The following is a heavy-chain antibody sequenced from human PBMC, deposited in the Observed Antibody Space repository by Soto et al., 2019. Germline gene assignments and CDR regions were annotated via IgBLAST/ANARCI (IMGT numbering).Heavy chain of an antibody. CDR2: IRSRGNNYAT. V-gene: IGHV3-73*01. D-gene: IGHD3-3*01. J-gene: IGHJ6*03. CDR1: GFTFSVSA. CDR3: STHASDFWSGYPQYYMDV. Sequence: EVQLVESGGGLVQPGGSLTLSCAASGFTFSVSALHWVRHPSGRGLEWVGRIRSRGNNYATAYAASMDGRFTISRDDSTTTAYLQLNSLTAEDTAVYYCSTHASDFWSGYPQYYMDVWGKGPTVTVS.